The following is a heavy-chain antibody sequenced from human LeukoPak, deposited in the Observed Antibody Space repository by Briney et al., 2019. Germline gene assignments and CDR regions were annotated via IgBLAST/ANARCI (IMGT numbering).Heavy chain of an antibody. J-gene: IGHJ4*02. Sequence: ASVKVSCKASGYTFTEHFIHWVRQAPGQGLQYMGWIHPASANTVYAQMFHGRVTLARDTPATTTYMELSGLRSDDTAVYYCARDLRPANLWGQGTLVTVSS. CDR3: ARDLRPANL. D-gene: IGHD1-7*01. V-gene: IGHV1-2*02. CDR1: GYTFTEHF. CDR2: IHPASANT.